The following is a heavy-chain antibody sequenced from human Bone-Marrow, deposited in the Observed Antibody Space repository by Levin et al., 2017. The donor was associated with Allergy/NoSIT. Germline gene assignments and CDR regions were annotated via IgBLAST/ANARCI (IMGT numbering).Heavy chain of an antibody. CDR1: DFTFSAYN. Sequence: GESLKISCAASDFTFSAYNMNWVRQTPGRGLEWVSSIRNSRSSIFYADSVKGRFIISRDNAKNLLYLQVNSLRPEDTAVYYCARSARWGYWYFDLWGRGTLVTVSS. J-gene: IGHJ2*01. V-gene: IGHV3-21*01. D-gene: IGHD7-27*01. CDR3: ARSARWGYWYFDL. CDR2: IRNSRSSI.